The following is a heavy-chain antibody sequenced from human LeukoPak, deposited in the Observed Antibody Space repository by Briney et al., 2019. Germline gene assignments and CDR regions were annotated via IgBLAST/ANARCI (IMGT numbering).Heavy chain of an antibody. CDR1: GYTFTGYY. Sequence: ASVKVSCKASGYTFTGYYMHWVRQAPGQGLEWMGWINPNSGGTNYAQKFQGRVTMTRDTSISTAYMELSRLRSDDTAVYYCASTIAAAGPDAFDIWGQGTMVTVSS. J-gene: IGHJ3*02. D-gene: IGHD6-13*01. CDR3: ASTIAAAGPDAFDI. CDR2: INPNSGGT. V-gene: IGHV1-2*02.